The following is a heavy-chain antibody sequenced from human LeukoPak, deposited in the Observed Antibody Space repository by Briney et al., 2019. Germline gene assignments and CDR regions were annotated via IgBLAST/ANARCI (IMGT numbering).Heavy chain of an antibody. J-gene: IGHJ3*02. V-gene: IGHV1-2*02. CDR3: ARTEWAFDAFDI. D-gene: IGHD2-8*01. CDR2: INPNSGGT. Sequence: ASVKVSCKASGYTFTSYYMHWVRQAPGQGLEWMGWINPNSGGTNYAQKFQGRVTMTRDTSISTAYMELSRLRSDDTAIYYCARTEWAFDAFDIWGQGTMVTVSS. CDR1: GYTFTSYY.